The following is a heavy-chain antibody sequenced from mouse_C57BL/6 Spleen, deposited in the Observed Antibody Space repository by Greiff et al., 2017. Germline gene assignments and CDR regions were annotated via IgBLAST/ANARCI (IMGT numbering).Heavy chain of an antibody. CDR1: GFTFSSYA. D-gene: IGHD2-1*01. CDR3: ASYGNYAWFAY. V-gene: IGHV5-4*01. Sequence: VQLQQSGGGLVKPGGSLKLSCAASGFTFSSYAMSWVRQTPEKRLEWVATISDGGSYTYYPDNVKGRFTISRDNAKNNLYLQMSHLKSEDTAMYYCASYGNYAWFAYWGQGTLVTVSA. CDR2: ISDGGSYT. J-gene: IGHJ3*01.